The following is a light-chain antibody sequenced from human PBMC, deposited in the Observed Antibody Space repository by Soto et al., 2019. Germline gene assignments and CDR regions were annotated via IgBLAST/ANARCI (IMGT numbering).Light chain of an antibody. V-gene: IGKV1-39*01. CDR1: QSIASY. CDR2: ATS. J-gene: IGKJ1*01. CDR3: QQTRTVPPEWT. Sequence: TQSPGTLSLSPGERATLSCRASQSIASYLNWYQQKPGKAPRLLIFATSNLQSGVPSRFSGSGSGTHFTLSISSLQPEDSATYYCQQTRTVPPEWTFGQGTKVEI.